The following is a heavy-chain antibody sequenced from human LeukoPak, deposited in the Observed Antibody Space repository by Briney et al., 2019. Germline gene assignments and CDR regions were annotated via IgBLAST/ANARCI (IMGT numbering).Heavy chain of an antibody. CDR1: GFTFSSYG. CDR2: IRYDGSNK. V-gene: IGHV3-30*02. CDR3: AKPLWFGELNMAFDI. Sequence: GGSLRLSCAASGFTFSSYGMHWVRQAPGKGLEWVAFIRYDGSNKYYADSVKGRFTISRDNSKNTLYLQMNSLRAEDTAVYYCAKPLWFGELNMAFDIWGQGTMVTVSS. D-gene: IGHD3-10*01. J-gene: IGHJ3*02.